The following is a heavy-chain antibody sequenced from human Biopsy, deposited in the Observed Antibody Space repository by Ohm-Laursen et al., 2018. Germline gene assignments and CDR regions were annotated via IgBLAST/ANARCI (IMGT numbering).Heavy chain of an antibody. Sequence: SETLSLTCTVSGGSISSNNYYWGWIRQPPGKGLEWIGSLSYSGNTYSNPSLKSRVTISVDTSKNHFSLKLTSVTAADTAVYYCARESALAGDFDSWGQGTLVTVSS. CDR2: LSYSGNT. CDR1: GGSISSNNYY. CDR3: ARESALAGDFDS. J-gene: IGHJ4*02. D-gene: IGHD6-19*01. V-gene: IGHV4-39*07.